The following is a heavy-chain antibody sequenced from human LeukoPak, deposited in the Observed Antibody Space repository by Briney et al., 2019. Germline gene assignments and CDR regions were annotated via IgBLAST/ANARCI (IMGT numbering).Heavy chain of an antibody. Sequence: ASVKVSCKASGYTFTSYGISWVRQAPGQGLEWMGWISAYNGNTNYAQKLQGRVTMTTDTSTSTAYIELRSLRSDDTAVYYCARDYYYGSGSYYNDLYYYYYYGMDVWGQGTTVTVSS. CDR2: ISAYNGNT. CDR3: ARDYYYGSGSYYNDLYYYYYYGMDV. J-gene: IGHJ6*02. CDR1: GYTFTSYG. D-gene: IGHD3-10*01. V-gene: IGHV1-18*01.